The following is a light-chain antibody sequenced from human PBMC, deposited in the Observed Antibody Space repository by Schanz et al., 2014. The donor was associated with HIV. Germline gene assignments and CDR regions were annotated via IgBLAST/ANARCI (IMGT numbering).Light chain of an antibody. CDR2: EVS. CDR1: SSDVGSYNL. J-gene: IGLJ3*02. Sequence: QSALTQPPSASGSPGQSVNISCTGTSSDVGSYNLVSWYQQHPGKAPKLMIYEVSKRPSGVSNRFSGSKSGNTASLTISGLQAEDEADYYCCSYAGSSTWVFGGGTKLTVL. CDR3: CSYAGSSTWV. V-gene: IGLV2-23*02.